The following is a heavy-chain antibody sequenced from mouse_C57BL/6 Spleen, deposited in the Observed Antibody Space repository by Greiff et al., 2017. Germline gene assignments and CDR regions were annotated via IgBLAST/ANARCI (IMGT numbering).Heavy chain of an antibody. Sequence: QVQLQQPGAELVKPGASVKLSCKASGYTFTSYWMHWVKQRPGQGLEWIGMIHPNSGSTNYNEKFKSKATLTVDKSSSTAYMQLSSLTSEDSAVYYCARKGIYYGYDEAYWGQATLVTVSA. J-gene: IGHJ3*01. CDR3: ARKGIYYGYDEAY. D-gene: IGHD2-2*01. CDR2: IHPNSGST. V-gene: IGHV1-64*01. CDR1: GYTFTSYW.